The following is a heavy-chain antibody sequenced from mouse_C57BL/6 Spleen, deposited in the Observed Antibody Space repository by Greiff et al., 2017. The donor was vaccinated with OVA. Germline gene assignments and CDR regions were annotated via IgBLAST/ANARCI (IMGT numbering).Heavy chain of an antibody. D-gene: IGHD3-2*02. V-gene: IGHV1-82*01. Sequence: QVQLQQSGPELVKPGASVKISCKASGYAFSSSWMNWVKQRPGKGLEWIGRIYPGDGDTNYNGKFKGKATLTADKSSSTAYMQLSSLTSEDSAVYFCARDRQLRLRDYAMDDWGKGTSVTVSS. CDR3: ARDRQLRLRDYAMDD. CDR2: IYPGDGDT. J-gene: IGHJ4*01. CDR1: GYAFSSSW.